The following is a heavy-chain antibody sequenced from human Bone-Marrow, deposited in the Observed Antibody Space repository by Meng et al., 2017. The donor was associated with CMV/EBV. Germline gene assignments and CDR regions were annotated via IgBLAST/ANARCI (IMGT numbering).Heavy chain of an antibody. V-gene: IGHV3-48*04. D-gene: IGHD3-3*01. J-gene: IGHJ4*02. Sequence: GGSLRLSCVASGFTFSSYSMNWVRQTPGKGLEWVSYISSSSTKNYADSVKGRFTVSRDNAKNSLYLHMNSLTVEDTAMYYCVRSTIFGGVIWDYWGQGSPVTVSS. CDR2: ISSSSTK. CDR1: GFTFSSYS. CDR3: VRSTIFGGVIWDY.